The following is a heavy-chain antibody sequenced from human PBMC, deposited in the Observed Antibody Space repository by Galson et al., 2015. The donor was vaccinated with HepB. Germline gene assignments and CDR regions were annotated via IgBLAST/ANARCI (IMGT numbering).Heavy chain of an antibody. Sequence: SLRLSCAASGFTFSSYAMSWVRQAPGKGLEWVSAISGSGGSTYYADSVKGRFTISRDNSKNTLYLQMNSLRAENTAVYYCAKSHYYGSGRIDYWGQGTLVTVSS. D-gene: IGHD3-10*01. V-gene: IGHV3-23*01. CDR3: AKSHYYGSGRIDY. CDR1: GFTFSSYA. J-gene: IGHJ4*02. CDR2: ISGSGGST.